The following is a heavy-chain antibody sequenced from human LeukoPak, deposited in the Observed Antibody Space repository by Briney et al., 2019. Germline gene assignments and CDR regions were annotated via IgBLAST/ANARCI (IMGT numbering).Heavy chain of an antibody. D-gene: IGHD6-6*01. CDR2: IIPIFGTA. CDR3: ARDGLMSIAAPGY. J-gene: IGHJ4*02. Sequence: GSSVKVSCNASGGTFSSYAISWVRQAPGQGLEWMGGIIPIFGTANYAQKLQGRVTMTTDTSTSTAYMELRSLRSDDTAVYYCARDGLMSIAAPGYWGQGTLVTVSS. V-gene: IGHV1-69*05. CDR1: GGTFSSYA.